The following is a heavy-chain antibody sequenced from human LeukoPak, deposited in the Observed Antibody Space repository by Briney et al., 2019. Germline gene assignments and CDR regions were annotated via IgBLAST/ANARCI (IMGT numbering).Heavy chain of an antibody. CDR1: GFTFSSYE. V-gene: IGHV3-48*03. D-gene: IGHD6-13*01. CDR2: ISSSGSTI. CDR3: AGGLHSSSWYSPPNDAFDI. Sequence: PGGSLRLSCAASGFTFSSYEMNWVRQAPGKGLEWVSYISSSGSTIYYADSVKGRFTISRDNAKNSLYLQMNSLRAEDTAVYYCAGGLHSSSWYSPPNDAFDIWGQGTMVTVSS. J-gene: IGHJ3*02.